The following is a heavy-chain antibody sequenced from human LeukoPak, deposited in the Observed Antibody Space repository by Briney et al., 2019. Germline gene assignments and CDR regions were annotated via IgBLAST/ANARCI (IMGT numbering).Heavy chain of an antibody. CDR2: ISPYNGNT. CDR3: ARAYCGGDCHQGPDY. V-gene: IGHV1-18*01. J-gene: IGHJ4*02. CDR1: GYTFNTYG. Sequence: GASVKVSCKTSGYTFNTYGITWVRQAPGQGLEWMGWISPYNGNTSYAQKFQARVTMTTDTSTSTAYMELRSLRSDDTAVYFCARAYCGGDCHQGPDYWGQGTLVIVSS. D-gene: IGHD2-21*02.